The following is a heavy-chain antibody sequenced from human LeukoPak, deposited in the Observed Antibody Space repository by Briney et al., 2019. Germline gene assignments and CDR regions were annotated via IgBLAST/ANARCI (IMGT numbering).Heavy chain of an antibody. V-gene: IGHV1-2*02. D-gene: IGHD3-16*02. CDR3: ARVSGLRLGELSFPLDY. Sequence: GASVKVPCKASGYTFTGYYMHWVRQAPGQGLEWMGWINPNSGGTNYAQKFQGRVTMTRDTSISTAYMELSRLRSDDTAVYYCARVSGLRLGELSFPLDYWGQGTLVTVSS. J-gene: IGHJ4*02. CDR2: INPNSGGT. CDR1: GYTFTGYY.